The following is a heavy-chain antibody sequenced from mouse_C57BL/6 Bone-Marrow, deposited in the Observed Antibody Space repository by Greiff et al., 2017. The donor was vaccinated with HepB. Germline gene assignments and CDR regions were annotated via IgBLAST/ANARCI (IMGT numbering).Heavy chain of an antibody. D-gene: IGHD1-1*01. Sequence: VQLQQPGAELVKPGASVTMSCKASGYTFTSYWITWVKQRPGQGLEWIGDIYPGSGSTNYNEKFKSKATLTVDTSSSTAYMQLSSLTSEDTALYYYASSNTTVVATYYYAMDYWGQGTSVTVSS. CDR1: GYTFTSYW. V-gene: IGHV1-55*01. CDR3: ASSNTTVVATYYYAMDY. CDR2: IYPGSGST. J-gene: IGHJ4*01.